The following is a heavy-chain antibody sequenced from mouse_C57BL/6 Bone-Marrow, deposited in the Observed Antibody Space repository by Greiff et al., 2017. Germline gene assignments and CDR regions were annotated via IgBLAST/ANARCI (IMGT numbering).Heavy chain of an antibody. J-gene: IGHJ3*01. Sequence: EVQLVESGGDLVKPGGSLKLSCAASGFTFSSYGMSWVRQTPDKRLEWVATISSGSSYTYYPDSVKGRFTISRDNAKNTLYLQMSSLKSEDTAMYYCARPYYGSSPFAYWGQGTLVTVSA. D-gene: IGHD1-1*01. CDR2: ISSGSSYT. V-gene: IGHV5-6*01. CDR1: GFTFSSYG. CDR3: ARPYYGSSPFAY.